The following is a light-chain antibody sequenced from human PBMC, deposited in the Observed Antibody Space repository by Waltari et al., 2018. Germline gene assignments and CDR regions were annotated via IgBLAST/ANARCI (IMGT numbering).Light chain of an antibody. V-gene: IGKV3-11*01. J-gene: IGKJ1*01. CDR1: QIITTY. Sequence: EIVLTQYPATLSLSPGERATLSCRASQIITTYLAWFQQKPGQAPRLLIYDAINRATGIPARFSGSGSGTDFTLTISSLEPEDFAVYYCQQRNSWPRTFGQGTKVEIK. CDR2: DAI. CDR3: QQRNSWPRT.